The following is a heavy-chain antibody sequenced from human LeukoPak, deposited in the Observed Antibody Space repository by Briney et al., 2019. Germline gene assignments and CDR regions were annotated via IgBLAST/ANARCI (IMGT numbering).Heavy chain of an antibody. J-gene: IGHJ4*02. CDR1: GYTFTGYY. V-gene: IGHV1-2*06. CDR3: AREDVSAYYFDY. Sequence: GASVKVSCKASGYTFTGYYMHWVRQAPGQGLEWMGRINPNSGGTNYAQKFQGRVTVTRDTSISTAYMELSRLRSDDTAVYYCAREDVSAYYFDYWGQGTLVTVSS. D-gene: IGHD3-16*01. CDR2: INPNSGGT.